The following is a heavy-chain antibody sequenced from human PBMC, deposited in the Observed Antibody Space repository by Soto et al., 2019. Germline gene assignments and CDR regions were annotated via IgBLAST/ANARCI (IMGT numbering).Heavy chain of an antibody. D-gene: IGHD4-4*01. Sequence: QVQLVESGGGLVKPRGSLRLSCAASGFTFSDYYMSWIRQAPGKGLEWISFISSGSNYIKYADSVKGRFTISRDNAKNSLYLQMDSLTAEDTAVYYCGSPVNAWGRGTLVTVSS. V-gene: IGHV3-11*06. CDR1: GFTFSDYY. CDR2: ISSGSNYI. CDR3: GSPVNA. J-gene: IGHJ5*02.